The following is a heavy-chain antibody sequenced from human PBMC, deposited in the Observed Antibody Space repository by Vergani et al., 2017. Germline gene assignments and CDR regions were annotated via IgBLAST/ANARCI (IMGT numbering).Heavy chain of an antibody. D-gene: IGHD3-22*01. CDR1: GFTFSSYS. Sequence: EVQLVESGGGLVKPGGSLRLSCAASGFTFSSYSMNWVRQAPGKGLEWVSSISSSSSYIYYADSVKGRFTISRDNAKNSLYLQMNSLRAEDTAVYYCARVCYYYDSSRGFDIWGQGPMVTVSS. V-gene: IGHV3-21*01. CDR3: ARVCYYYDSSRGFDI. CDR2: ISSSSSYI. J-gene: IGHJ3*02.